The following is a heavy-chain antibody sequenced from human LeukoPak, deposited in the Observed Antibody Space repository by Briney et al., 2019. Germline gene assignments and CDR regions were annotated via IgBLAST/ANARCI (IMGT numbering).Heavy chain of an antibody. J-gene: IGHJ6*04. CDR3: ARDRSVVVPAHYYCYGMDV. CDR2: ISAYNGNT. D-gene: IGHD2-2*01. CDR1: GYTFTSYG. Sequence: GASVKVSCKASGYTFTSYGISWVRQAPGQGLEWMGWISAYNGNTNYAQKLQGRVTMTTDTSTSTAYMELRSLRSDDTAVYYCARDRSVVVPAHYYCYGMDVWGKGTTVTVSS. V-gene: IGHV1-18*04.